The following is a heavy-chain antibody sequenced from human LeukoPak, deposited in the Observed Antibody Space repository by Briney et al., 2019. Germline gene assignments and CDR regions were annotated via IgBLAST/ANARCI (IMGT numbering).Heavy chain of an antibody. D-gene: IGHD6-19*01. V-gene: IGHV3-11*05. CDR3: ARGAVTVAGPAEYFQH. CDR2: ISSSSYT. CDR1: GFTFSDYY. J-gene: IGHJ1*01. Sequence: GGSLRLSCAASGFTFSDYYMSWIRQAPGKGLDWVSYISSSSYTNYADSVKGRFTISRDNAKNSLYLQMNSLRAEDTAVYYCARGAVTVAGPAEYFQHWGQGTLVTVSS.